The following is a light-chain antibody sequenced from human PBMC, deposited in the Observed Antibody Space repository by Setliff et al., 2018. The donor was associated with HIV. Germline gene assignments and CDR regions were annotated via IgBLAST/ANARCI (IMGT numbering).Light chain of an antibody. J-gene: IGKJ5*01. CDR3: QHYGTSSIT. Sequence: EIVLAQSPGTLSLSPGERATLSCRASQRVSSSYLAWYQQKPGQPPRLLIYGASSRATGIPDRFSGSGSGTDFTLTISRVEAEDFAVYYCQHYGTSSITFGQGTRLEIK. CDR1: QRVSSSY. V-gene: IGKV3-20*01. CDR2: GAS.